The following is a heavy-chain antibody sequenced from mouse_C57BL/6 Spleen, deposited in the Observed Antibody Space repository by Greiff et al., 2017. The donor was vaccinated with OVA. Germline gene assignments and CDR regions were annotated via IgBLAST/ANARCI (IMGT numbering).Heavy chain of an antibody. D-gene: IGHD1-1*01. CDR1: GYTFTSYW. CDR2: INPSSGYT. CDR3: ARVGGRGSTVVDPRYFDV. Sequence: QVQLQQSGAELAKPGASVKLSCKASGYTFTSYWMHWVKQRPGQGLEWIGHINPSSGYTKYNQKFKDKATLTADKSSSTAYMQLSSLTYEDSAVYYCARVGGRGSTVVDPRYFDVWGTGTTVTVSS. V-gene: IGHV1-7*01. J-gene: IGHJ1*03.